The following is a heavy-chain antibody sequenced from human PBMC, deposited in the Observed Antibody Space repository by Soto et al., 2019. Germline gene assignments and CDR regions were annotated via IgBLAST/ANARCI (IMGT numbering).Heavy chain of an antibody. V-gene: IGHV3-48*04. CDR3: ARGLYYYDSSGYPGY. Sequence: GGSLRLSCAASGFTFSIYSMNWVRQAPGKGLEWVSYISSSGSTIYYADSVKGRFTISRDNAKNSLYLQMNSLRAEDTAVYYCARGLYYYDSSGYPGYWGQGTLVTVSS. D-gene: IGHD3-22*01. CDR1: GFTFSIYS. CDR2: ISSSGSTI. J-gene: IGHJ4*02.